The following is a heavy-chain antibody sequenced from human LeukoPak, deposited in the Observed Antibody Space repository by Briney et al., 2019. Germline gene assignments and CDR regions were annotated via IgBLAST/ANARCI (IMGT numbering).Heavy chain of an antibody. J-gene: IGHJ4*02. V-gene: IGHV4-34*01. Sequence: SETLSLTCAVYGGSFSGYYWSWIRQPPGKGLEWIGEINHSGSTNYNPSLKSRVTISVDTSKNQFSLKLSSVTAADTAVHYCAREVIPWFGELSYFDYWGQGTLVTVSS. CDR3: AREVIPWFGELSYFDY. CDR1: GGSFSGYY. CDR2: INHSGST. D-gene: IGHD3-10*01.